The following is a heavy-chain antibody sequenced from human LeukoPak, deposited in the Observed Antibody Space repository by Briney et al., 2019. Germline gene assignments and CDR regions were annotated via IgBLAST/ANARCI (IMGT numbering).Heavy chain of an antibody. V-gene: IGHV4-38-2*02. D-gene: IGHD1-26*01. Sequence: SETLSLTCTVSGYSISSGYYWGWIRQPPGKGLEWIGSIYHSGSTYYNPSLKSRVNKSVDTSKNQFSLKLSSVTAADTAVYYCAREVLSGSYPGWGQGTLVTVSS. CDR2: IYHSGST. CDR3: AREVLSGSYPG. J-gene: IGHJ4*02. CDR1: GYSISSGYY.